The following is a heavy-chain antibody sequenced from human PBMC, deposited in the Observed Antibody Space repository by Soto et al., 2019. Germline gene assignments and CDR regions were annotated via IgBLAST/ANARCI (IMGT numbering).Heavy chain of an antibody. J-gene: IGHJ6*02. V-gene: IGHV1-69*13. Sequence: SVKVSCKASGGTFSSYAISWVRQAPGQGLEWMGGIIPIFGTANYAQKLQGRVTITADESTSTAYMELSSLRSEDTAVYYCARDRTKTYYYDSSGHYGMDVWGQGTTVTVSS. CDR3: ARDRTKTYYYDSSGHYGMDV. CDR2: IIPIFGTA. D-gene: IGHD3-22*01. CDR1: GGTFSSYA.